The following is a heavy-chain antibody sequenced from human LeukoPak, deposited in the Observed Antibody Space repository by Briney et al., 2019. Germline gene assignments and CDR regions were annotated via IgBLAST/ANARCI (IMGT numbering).Heavy chain of an antibody. Sequence: PSETQSLTCAVYGGSFSGYYWSWIRQPPGKGLEWIGEINHSGSTNYNPSLKSRVTISVDTSKNQFSLKLSSVTAADTAVYYCARGAVLTMIVVVTTYYFDYWGQGTLVTVS. CDR2: INHSGST. D-gene: IGHD3-22*01. CDR1: GGSFSGYY. CDR3: ARGAVLTMIVVVTTYYFDY. J-gene: IGHJ4*02. V-gene: IGHV4-34*01.